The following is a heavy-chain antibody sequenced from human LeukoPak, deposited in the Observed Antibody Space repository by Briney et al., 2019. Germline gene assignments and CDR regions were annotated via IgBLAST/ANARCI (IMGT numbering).Heavy chain of an antibody. Sequence: SETLSLTCTVSGGSISSYYWSWIRQPPGKGLEWMGYIYYSGSTNYNPSLKSRVTISVDTSKNQFSLKLSSVTAADTAVYYCARLYCSGGSCYGAFDIWGQGTMVTVSS. CDR1: GGSISSYY. CDR2: IYYSGST. CDR3: ARLYCSGGSCYGAFDI. J-gene: IGHJ3*02. D-gene: IGHD2-15*01. V-gene: IGHV4-59*08.